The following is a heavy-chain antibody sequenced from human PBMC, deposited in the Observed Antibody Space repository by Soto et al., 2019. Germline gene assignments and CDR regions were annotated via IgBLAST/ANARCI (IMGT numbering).Heavy chain of an antibody. Sequence: SVTVSCKASGGTFTSSAVQWVRQARGQRLEWIGWIVVGSGNTNYAQKFQERVTITRDMSTSTAYMELSSLRSEDTAVYYCAAVTGTFHYYGMDVWGQGTTVTVSS. D-gene: IGHD1-7*01. CDR1: GGTFTSSA. CDR3: AAVTGTFHYYGMDV. V-gene: IGHV1-58*01. J-gene: IGHJ6*02. CDR2: IVVGSGNT.